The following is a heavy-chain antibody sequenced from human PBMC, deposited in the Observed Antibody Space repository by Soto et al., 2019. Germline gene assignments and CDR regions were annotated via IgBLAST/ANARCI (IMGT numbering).Heavy chain of an antibody. J-gene: IGHJ4*02. CDR2: IVSCGST. V-gene: IGHV4-4*07. D-gene: IGHD5-12*01. Sequence: PSETLSLTCTVSGGSINTFYWSWVRQPAGKGMGWVGRIVSCGSTSFNPSLESRVAMSVDTSKNHYSLNLSSVTAADMAVYYCAREGSYSAYNFAHGIQLWSLDFWGQGALVTVSS. CDR1: GGSINTFY. CDR3: AREGSYSAYNFAHGIQLWSLDF.